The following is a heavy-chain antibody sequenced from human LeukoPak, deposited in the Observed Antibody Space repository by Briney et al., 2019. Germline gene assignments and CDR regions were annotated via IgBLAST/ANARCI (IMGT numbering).Heavy chain of an antibody. CDR3: ARDGCSSTSCYESLTGGPVPYYFDY. D-gene: IGHD2-2*01. CDR2: IYTSEST. V-gene: IGHV4-4*07. Sequence: PSETLSLTCTVSGGSISSYYWSWIRQPAGKGLEWIGRIYTSESTTYNPSLKSRVTMSVDTSKNQFSLKLSSVTAADTAVYYCARDGCSSTSCYESLTGGPVPYYFDYWGQGTLVTVSS. J-gene: IGHJ4*02. CDR1: GGSISSYY.